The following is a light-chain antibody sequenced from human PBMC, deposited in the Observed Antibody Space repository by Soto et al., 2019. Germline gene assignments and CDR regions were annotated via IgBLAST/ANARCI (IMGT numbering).Light chain of an antibody. J-gene: IGLJ2*01. Sequence: QSVLTQPPSASGTPGQRVTMSCSGGSSNSGRNTVSWYQQLPGTATKVLISGDNQRSSGVPDRFSGSKSGTPASLAISGLQAEDQADYYCAASDDSLSGPVFGGGTKLTVI. CDR3: AASDDSLSGPV. V-gene: IGLV1-44*01. CDR1: SSNSGRNT. CDR2: GDN.